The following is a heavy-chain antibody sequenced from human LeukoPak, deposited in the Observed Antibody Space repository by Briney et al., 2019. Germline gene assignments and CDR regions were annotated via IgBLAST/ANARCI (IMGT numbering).Heavy chain of an antibody. CDR3: AREESIAAAGTPFY. CDR1: GLTFSSYA. V-gene: IGHV3-30*04. Sequence: GGSLRLSCAASGLTFSSYAMHWVRQAPGKGLEWVAVISYDGSNKYYADSVKGRFTISRDNSKNTLYLQMNSLRAEDTAVYYCAREESIAAAGTPFYWGQGTQVTVSS. J-gene: IGHJ4*02. CDR2: ISYDGSNK. D-gene: IGHD6-13*01.